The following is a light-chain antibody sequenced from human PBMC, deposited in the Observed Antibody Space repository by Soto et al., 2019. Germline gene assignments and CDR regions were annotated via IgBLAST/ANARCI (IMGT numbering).Light chain of an antibody. CDR1: SSDVGRYNH. Sequence: QAVVTQPASVSGSPGQSITISCTGTSSDVGRYNHVSWYQQHPGKAPKLMIFEVSDRPSGVSNRFSGSKSGNTASLTISGLQAEDEADYYCSSYTSSSTPWVFGGGTKLTVL. J-gene: IGLJ3*02. V-gene: IGLV2-14*01. CDR3: SSYTSSSTPWV. CDR2: EVS.